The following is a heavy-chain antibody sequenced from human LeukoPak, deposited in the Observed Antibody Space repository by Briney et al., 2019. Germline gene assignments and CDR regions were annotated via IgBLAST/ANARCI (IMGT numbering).Heavy chain of an antibody. CDR1: GGSFSGYY. CDR3: ARDTGEWFDY. CDR2: IYHSGST. Sequence: SETLSHTCAVYGGSFSGYYWSWIRQPPGKGLEWIGYIYHSGSTYYNPSLKSRVTISVDRSKNQFSLKLSSVTAADTAVYYCARDTGEWFDYWGQGTLVTVSS. D-gene: IGHD3-16*01. J-gene: IGHJ4*02. V-gene: IGHV4-34*01.